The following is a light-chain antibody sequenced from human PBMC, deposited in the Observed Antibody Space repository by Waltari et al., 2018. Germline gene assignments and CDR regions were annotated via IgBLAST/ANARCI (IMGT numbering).Light chain of an antibody. CDR1: QNIGTS. J-gene: IGKJ2*01. CDR2: ESS. V-gene: IGKV3-15*01. Sequence: EIVMTQSPATLSVSPGERATLSCRASQNIGTSVAWYQQKPGQSPRLLIYESSNRAAGIPVRFRGTGSGTEFALTINSLQSDDFGVYFCQQYNNWPPLYTFGQGTKLEIK. CDR3: QQYNNWPPLYT.